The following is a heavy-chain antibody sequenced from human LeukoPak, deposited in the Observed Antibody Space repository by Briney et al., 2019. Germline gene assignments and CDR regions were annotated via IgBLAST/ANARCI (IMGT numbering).Heavy chain of an antibody. CDR3: ARRMDSYGLLDY. CDR2: IYNSGST. J-gene: IGHJ4*02. Sequence: SETLSLTCTVSGGSISTDYWSWIRQPPGKGLEWIGYIYNSGSTNYNPSLKSRLTISVDTSKNQFSLKLTSVTAADTAVYYCARRMDSYGLLDYWGQGTLVTVSS. D-gene: IGHD5-18*01. CDR1: GGSISTDY. V-gene: IGHV4-59*01.